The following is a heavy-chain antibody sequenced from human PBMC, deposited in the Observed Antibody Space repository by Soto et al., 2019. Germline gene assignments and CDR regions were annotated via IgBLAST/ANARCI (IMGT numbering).Heavy chain of an antibody. CDR2: ISGSGGST. J-gene: IGHJ4*02. Sequence: EVQILESGGGLVQPGGSLRLSCAASGFTFDSCATSWVRQAPGKGLEWILGISGSGGSTYYADSVKGRFTISRDNSKNTVYLQMNSLRADDTAVYFDFWGQGTLVTVSS. V-gene: IGHV3-23*01. CDR1: GFTFDSCA. CDR3: F.